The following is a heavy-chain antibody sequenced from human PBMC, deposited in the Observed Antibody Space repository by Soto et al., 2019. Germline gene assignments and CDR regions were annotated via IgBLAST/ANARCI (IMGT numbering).Heavy chain of an antibody. J-gene: IGHJ3*01. CDR3: ASWHEREHAYDV. V-gene: IGHV3-53*01. D-gene: IGHD1-1*01. CDR2: LYDVFGS. Sequence: DVQLVESGGGLIQPGESLKLSCAAFGLTVSGTKYVAWVRQAPGKGLEWVSALYDVFGSFYADSVKGRFTTSSDRSKSTVYLQMNDLRPDDTAVYYCASWHEREHAYDVWGQGTTVIVSS. CDR1: GLTVSGTKY.